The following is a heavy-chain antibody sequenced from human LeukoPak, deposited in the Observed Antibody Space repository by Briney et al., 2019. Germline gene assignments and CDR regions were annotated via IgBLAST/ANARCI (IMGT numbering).Heavy chain of an antibody. D-gene: IGHD3-3*01. J-gene: IGHJ4*02. V-gene: IGHV3-23*01. CDR3: ARDQYDTWSRRGNFDS. CDR2: ISGSGRST. Sequence: GGSLRLSCAASGFTFSNYTMSWVRQAPGKGLEWVSTISGSGRSTYYTDSVKGRFTTSRDNTKNSLYLQMNSLRAEDTAVFYCARDQYDTWSRRGNFDSWGQGTLVIVSS. CDR1: GFTFSNYT.